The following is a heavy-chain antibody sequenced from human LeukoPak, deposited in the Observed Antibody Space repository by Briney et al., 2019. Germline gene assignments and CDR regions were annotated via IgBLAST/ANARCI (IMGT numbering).Heavy chain of an antibody. CDR3: ARRAGAYSHPYDY. V-gene: IGHV3-23*01. CDR2: ISPNGVIT. J-gene: IGHJ4*02. CDR1: GFTFRSHG. Sequence: PGGTLRLSCVASGFTFRSHGMNWVRQAPGKGLEWVSGISPNGVITYYADSVKGRFTISRDNSKGTVYLQMNSLRPEDTAVYYCARRAGAYSHPYDYWGQGTLVTVSS. D-gene: IGHD4/OR15-4a*01.